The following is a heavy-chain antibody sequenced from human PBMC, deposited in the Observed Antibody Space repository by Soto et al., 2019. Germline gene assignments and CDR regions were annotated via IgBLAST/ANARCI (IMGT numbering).Heavy chain of an antibody. D-gene: IGHD3-10*01. CDR2: ISYDGSNK. J-gene: IGHJ4*02. V-gene: IGHV3-30-3*01. CDR1: GFTFSSYA. Sequence: PGGSLRLSCAASGFTFSSYAMHWVRQAPGKGLEWVAVISYDGSNKYYADSVKGRFTISRDNSKNTLYLQMNSLRAEDTAVYYCARGIPMYYYGSGSYYNIMFDYWGQGTLVTVSS. CDR3: ARGIPMYYYGSGSYYNIMFDY.